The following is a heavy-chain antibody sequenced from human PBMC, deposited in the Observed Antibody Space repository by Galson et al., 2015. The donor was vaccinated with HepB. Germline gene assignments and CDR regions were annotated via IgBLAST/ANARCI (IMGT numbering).Heavy chain of an antibody. D-gene: IGHD5-24*01. CDR1: GFTFSNYG. Sequence: SLRLSCAASGFTFSNYGMHWVRQAPGKGLEWVAVISYDGSTKYYGGSVEGRFTISRDNSENTLYLQMNTMRAEDTAVYYCAKDMRDGYPLEFDYWGQGTLVIVSS. CDR2: ISYDGSTK. CDR3: AKDMRDGYPLEFDY. J-gene: IGHJ4*02. V-gene: IGHV3-30*18.